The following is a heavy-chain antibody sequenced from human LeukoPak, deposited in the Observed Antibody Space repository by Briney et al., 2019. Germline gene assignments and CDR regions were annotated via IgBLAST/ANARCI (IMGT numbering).Heavy chain of an antibody. D-gene: IGHD5-24*01. V-gene: IGHV3-30*03. CDR3: ARDGGGGFNEYFQH. CDR1: GFTFSSYG. Sequence: GRSLRLSCAASGFTFSSYGMHWVRQAPGKGLEWVAVISYDGSNKYYADSVKGRFTISRDNSKNTLYLQMNSLRAEDTAVYYCARDGGGGFNEYFQHWGQGTLVTVSS. J-gene: IGHJ1*01. CDR2: ISYDGSNK.